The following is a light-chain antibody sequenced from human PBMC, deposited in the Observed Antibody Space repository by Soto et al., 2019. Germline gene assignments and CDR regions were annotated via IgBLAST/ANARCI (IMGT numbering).Light chain of an antibody. CDR3: QQRSSWPT. CDR1: QTVRSQ. CDR2: DAS. Sequence: LLTQSPATLSLSPGESATLSCRASQTVRSQLAWYQQKPGQAPRLLIYDASKWATGVPGRFSGSGSGTDFTLTISSLEPDDFGVYYCQQRSSWPTFGQGTKV. J-gene: IGKJ1*01. V-gene: IGKV3-11*01.